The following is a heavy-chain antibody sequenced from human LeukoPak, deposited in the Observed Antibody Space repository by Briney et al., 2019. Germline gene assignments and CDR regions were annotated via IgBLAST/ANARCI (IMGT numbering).Heavy chain of an antibody. Sequence: GGSLRLSCVASGFSFGTYAMSWVRQAPGKGLEWVGRIKSKTDGGTTDYAAPVKGRFSISRDDSKNTMYLQMNSLKAEDTAVYYCTTSYYYDSSGYRLYMDVWGKGTTVTVSS. CDR2: IKSKTDGGTT. D-gene: IGHD3-22*01. CDR1: GFSFGTYA. J-gene: IGHJ6*03. CDR3: TTSYYYDSSGYRLYMDV. V-gene: IGHV3-15*01.